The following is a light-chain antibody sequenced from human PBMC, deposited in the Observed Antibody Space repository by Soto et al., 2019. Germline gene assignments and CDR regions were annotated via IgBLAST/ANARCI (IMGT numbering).Light chain of an antibody. J-gene: IGLJ2*01. Sequence: QSVLTQPPSASGTPGKRVTISCSGSSSDIGSAYVYWYQQLPGTAPKLLIYRNNPRPSGVPDRFSGSRSGTSASLAISGLRSEDEDDYFCAAWEDSLIGRGVFGGGTQLTVL. V-gene: IGLV1-47*01. CDR1: SSDIGSAY. CDR2: RNN. CDR3: AAWEDSLIGRGV.